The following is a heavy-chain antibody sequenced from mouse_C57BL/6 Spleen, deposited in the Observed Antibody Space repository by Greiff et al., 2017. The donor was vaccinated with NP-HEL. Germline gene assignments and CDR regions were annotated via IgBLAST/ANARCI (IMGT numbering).Heavy chain of an antibody. V-gene: IGHV5-4*01. CDR3: AREGYGSSYGFAY. Sequence: EVKLMESGGGLVKPGGSLKLSCAASGFTFSSYAMSWVRQTPEKRLEWVATISDGGSYTYYPDNVKGRFTISRDNAKNNLYLQMSHLKSEDTAMYYCAREGYGSSYGFAYWGQGTLVTVSA. D-gene: IGHD1-1*01. J-gene: IGHJ3*01. CDR2: ISDGGSYT. CDR1: GFTFSSYA.